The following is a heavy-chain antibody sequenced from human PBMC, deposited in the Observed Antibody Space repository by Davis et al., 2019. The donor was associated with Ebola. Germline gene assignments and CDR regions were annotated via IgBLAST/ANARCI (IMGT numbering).Heavy chain of an antibody. D-gene: IGHD1-26*01. CDR3: VRDRKEYNGKYWFDP. CDR1: GYTFTSYG. Sequence: AASVQVSCKASGYTFTSYGMNWVRQAPGQGLEWMGWINTKTGNPTYAQGFTGRFVFSLDIFVSTAYLQISSLKAEDTAVYYCVRDRKEYNGKYWFDPWGQGTLVTVSS. J-gene: IGHJ5*02. CDR2: INTKTGNP. V-gene: IGHV7-4-1*02.